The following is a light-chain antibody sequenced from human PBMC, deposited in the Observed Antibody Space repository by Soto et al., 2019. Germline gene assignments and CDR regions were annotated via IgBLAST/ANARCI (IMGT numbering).Light chain of an antibody. Sequence: SYELTQPPSMSVAPGQTATITCGGNNIGSKSVQWYQRKSGQAPVLVVYDDSDRPSGIPERFSGSNSGNTATLTISRVEAEDEADYSCQVWDSGPDHVVFGGGTKVTVL. J-gene: IGLJ2*01. CDR1: NIGSKS. V-gene: IGLV3-21*02. CDR2: DDS. CDR3: QVWDSGPDHVV.